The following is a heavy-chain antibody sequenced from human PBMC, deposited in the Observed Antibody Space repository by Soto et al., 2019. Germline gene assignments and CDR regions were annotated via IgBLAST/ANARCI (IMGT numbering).Heavy chain of an antibody. J-gene: IGHJ6*02. CDR3: ARGLSTGHYYYYGMDV. V-gene: IGHV1-69*02. CDR1: GGTFSSYT. D-gene: IGHD6-19*01. Sequence: QVQLVQSGAEVKKPGSSVKVSCKASGGTFSSYTISWVRQAPGQGLEWMGRIIPILGIANYAQKFQGRVTMTADKSTRTAYKELSSMRSEDKAVYYCARGLSTGHYYYYGMDVWGQGTTVTVSS. CDR2: IIPILGIA.